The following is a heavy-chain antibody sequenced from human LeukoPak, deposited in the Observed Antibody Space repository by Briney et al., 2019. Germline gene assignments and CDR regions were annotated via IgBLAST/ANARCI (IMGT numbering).Heavy chain of an antibody. Sequence: ASVKVSCKASGYTFTSYGISWVRQAPGQGLEWMGWISAYNGNTNYAQKLQGRVTMTTDTSTSTAYMELSSLRSEDTAVYYCARDGCSSTSCYVPNWFDPWGQGTLVTVSS. CDR3: ARDGCSSTSCYVPNWFDP. V-gene: IGHV1-18*01. D-gene: IGHD2-2*01. CDR2: ISAYNGNT. CDR1: GYTFTSYG. J-gene: IGHJ5*02.